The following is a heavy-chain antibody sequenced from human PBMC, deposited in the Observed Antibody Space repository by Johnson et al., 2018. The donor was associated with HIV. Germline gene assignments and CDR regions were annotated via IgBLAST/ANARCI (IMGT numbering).Heavy chain of an antibody. J-gene: IGHJ3*02. CDR2: INWNGGST. D-gene: IGHD6-13*01. Sequence: MQLVESGGRVVRPGGSLRLSCAASGFTFEDYGMSWVREAPGKGLEWVSGINWNGGSTGYVDSVKGRFTISRDNAKNSLYLQMNSLRAEYTAVYYCARAIAAAGTGGVDAFDIWGQGTMFTVSS. CDR3: ARAIAAAGTGGVDAFDI. V-gene: IGHV3-20*04. CDR1: GFTFEDYG.